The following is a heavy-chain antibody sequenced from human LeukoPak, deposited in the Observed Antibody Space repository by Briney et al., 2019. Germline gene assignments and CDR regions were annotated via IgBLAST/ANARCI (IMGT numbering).Heavy chain of an antibody. J-gene: IGHJ4*02. Sequence: QPGGSLRLSCAASGFTFSDYVMHWVRQATGKGLEWVSAIGTAGDTYYTGSVKGRFTISRENAKNSLYLQMNSLRAGDTAVYYCVRVAKERVGGVYYFDYWGQGTPVTVSS. D-gene: IGHD1-1*01. CDR1: GFTFSDYV. CDR2: IGTAGDT. V-gene: IGHV3-13*01. CDR3: VRVAKERVGGVYYFDY.